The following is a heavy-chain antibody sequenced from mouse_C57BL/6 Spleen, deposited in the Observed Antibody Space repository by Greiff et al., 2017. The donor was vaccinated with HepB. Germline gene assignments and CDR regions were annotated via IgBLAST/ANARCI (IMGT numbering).Heavy chain of an antibody. D-gene: IGHD2-5*01. CDR2: IHPNSGST. J-gene: IGHJ3*01. V-gene: IGHV1-64*01. Sequence: VQLQQSGAELVKPGASVKLSCKASGYTFTSYWMHWVKQRPGQGLEWIGMIHPNSGSTNYNEKFKSKATLTADKSSSTAYMQRSSLTSEDSAVYYCAAYYSNDLAYWGQGTLVTVSA. CDR3: AAYYSNDLAY. CDR1: GYTFTSYW.